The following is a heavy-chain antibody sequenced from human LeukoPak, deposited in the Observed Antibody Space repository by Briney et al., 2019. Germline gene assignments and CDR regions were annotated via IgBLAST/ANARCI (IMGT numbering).Heavy chain of an antibody. D-gene: IGHD5-12*01. J-gene: IGHJ4*02. CDR3: ARAVRGYSGSKYYFDY. CDR1: GGSFSGYY. CDR2: INHSGST. V-gene: IGHV4-34*01. Sequence: SETLSLTCAVYGGSFSGYYWSWIRQPPGKGLEWIGEINHSGSTNYNPFLKSRVTISVDTSKNQFSLKLSSVTAADTAVYYCARAVRGYSGSKYYFDYWGQGTLVTVSS.